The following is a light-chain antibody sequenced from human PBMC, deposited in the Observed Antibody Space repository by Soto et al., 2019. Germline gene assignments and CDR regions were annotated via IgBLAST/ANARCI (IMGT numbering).Light chain of an antibody. CDR1: SSDVGAYNY. J-gene: IGLJ1*01. CDR3: SSDAGSVYV. V-gene: IGLV2-8*01. Sequence: QSVLTQPPSASGSPGQSVSISCTGTSSDVGAYNYVSWYQQHPGKAPKLMIYDVSKRPSGVPDRFSGSKSGNTASLTVSGLQAEDEADYYCSSDAGSVYVSGTGTKVTV. CDR2: DVS.